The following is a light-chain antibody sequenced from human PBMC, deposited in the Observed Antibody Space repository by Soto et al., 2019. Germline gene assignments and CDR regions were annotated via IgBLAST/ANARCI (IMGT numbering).Light chain of an antibody. J-gene: IGKJ1*01. V-gene: IGKV3-15*01. CDR2: GAA. CDR1: QSVFTS. CDR3: QQYHNWPA. Sequence: EIGMTQSPATLSVSPGERATLSCRASQSVFTSLAWYQQKPGQAPRLLIYGAATRATGIPARFSGSGSGTEFTLTISDLQSEDFAVYYCQQYHNWPAFGQGTKVDIK.